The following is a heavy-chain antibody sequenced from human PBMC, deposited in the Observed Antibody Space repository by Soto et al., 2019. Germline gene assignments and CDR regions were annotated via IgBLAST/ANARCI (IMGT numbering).Heavy chain of an antibody. Sequence: QVQLVQSGAEVKKPGASVKVSCKASGYTFTSYGISWVRQAPGQGLEWMGWISAYNGNTNYAQKLQGRVTMTTDTSPSTASMELRRLRSDGMYVYYCAREGAAGPIDYWGQGTLVSVSS. CDR3: AREGAAGPIDY. V-gene: IGHV1-18*03. D-gene: IGHD6-13*01. J-gene: IGHJ4*02. CDR2: ISAYNGNT. CDR1: GYTFTSYG.